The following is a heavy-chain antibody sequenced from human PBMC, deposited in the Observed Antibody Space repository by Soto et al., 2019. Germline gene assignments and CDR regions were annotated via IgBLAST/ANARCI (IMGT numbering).Heavy chain of an antibody. V-gene: IGHV1-18*01. Sequence: ASVKVSCKASGYTFTSYGISWVRQAPGQGLEWMGWISAYNGNTNYAQKLQGRVTMTTDTSTSTAYMELRSLRSDDTAVYYCARDSRKGTGTRYYYYGMDVWGQGTTLPVSS. CDR1: GYTFTSYG. D-gene: IGHD1-1*01. J-gene: IGHJ6*02. CDR2: ISAYNGNT. CDR3: ARDSRKGTGTRYYYYGMDV.